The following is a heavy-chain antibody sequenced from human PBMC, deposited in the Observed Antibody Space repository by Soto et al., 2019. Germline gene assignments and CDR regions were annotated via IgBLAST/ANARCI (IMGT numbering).Heavy chain of an antibody. CDR1: GYSFTSLD. V-gene: IGHV1-8*01. D-gene: IGHD3-3*01. J-gene: IGHJ4*03. Sequence: ASVKVSCTASGYSFTSLDINWVRQTAGQGLEWMGWMQPSTGRTGYAQKFQERVTTTRDMSTSTAYMELSSLRSEDTAVYYCAADYDFWSGYNFDYWGQGTTVTVSS. CDR2: MQPSTGRT. CDR3: AADYDFWSGYNFDY.